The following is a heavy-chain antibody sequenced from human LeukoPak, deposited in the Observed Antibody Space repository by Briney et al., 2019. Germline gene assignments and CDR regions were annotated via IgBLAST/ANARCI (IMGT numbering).Heavy chain of an antibody. CDR3: ARDQRQWAYYYYYYMDV. CDR2: IYYSGST. J-gene: IGHJ6*03. Sequence: SETLSLTCTVAGGSISSYYWSWIRHPPGRGLEWIGYIYYSGSTNYNPSLKSRVTISVDTSKNQFSLKLSSVTAADTAVYYCARDQRQWAYYYYYYMDVWGKGTTVTVSS. CDR1: GGSISSYY. V-gene: IGHV4-59*12. D-gene: IGHD6-19*01.